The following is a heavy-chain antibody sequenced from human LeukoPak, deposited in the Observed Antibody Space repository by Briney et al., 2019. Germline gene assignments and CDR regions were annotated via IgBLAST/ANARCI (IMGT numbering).Heavy chain of an antibody. Sequence: SETLSLTCTVSGGSISSYYWSWIRQPPGKGLEWIGYIYTSGSPNYHPSLKSRVTISLDTSKNQFSLKLSSVTAADTAVYYCARAIGSGPGGHFDFWGRGILVPVSS. D-gene: IGHD3-10*01. V-gene: IGHV4-4*09. CDR1: GGSISSYY. J-gene: IGHJ4*01. CDR2: IYTSGSP. CDR3: ARAIGSGPGGHFDF.